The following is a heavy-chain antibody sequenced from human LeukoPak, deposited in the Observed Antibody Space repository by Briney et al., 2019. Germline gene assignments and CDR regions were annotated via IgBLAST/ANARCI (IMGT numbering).Heavy chain of an antibody. V-gene: IGHV3-7*01. Sequence: PGGSLRLSCAASGFTFSSYWMSWVRQAPGKGLEWVANIKQDGSEKYYVDSVKGRFTISRDNSKSTPYLQMNSLRADDTAIYYCARDFLWLVDYWGQGTLVTVSS. CDR3: ARDFLWLVDY. CDR2: IKQDGSEK. J-gene: IGHJ4*02. CDR1: GFTFSSYW. D-gene: IGHD6-19*01.